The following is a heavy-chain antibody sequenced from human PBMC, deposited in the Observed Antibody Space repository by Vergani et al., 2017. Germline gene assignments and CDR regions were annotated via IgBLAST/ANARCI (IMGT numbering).Heavy chain of an antibody. Sequence: QVHLQESCPGLVKPSQTLSLTCTVSGGSFSSEGYYRSWIRQHPGKGLEWIGYIYSTRSTHQNPSLRRRINMSVDTSKNQFSLKLNSVTAADTAMYYCVRVGGYDEGDAFRIGYFDSWGPGILVTVSS. CDR2: IYSTRST. J-gene: IGHJ4*02. CDR3: VRVGGYDEGDAFRIGYFDS. CDR1: GGSFSSEGYY. D-gene: IGHD3-22*01. V-gene: IGHV4-31*03.